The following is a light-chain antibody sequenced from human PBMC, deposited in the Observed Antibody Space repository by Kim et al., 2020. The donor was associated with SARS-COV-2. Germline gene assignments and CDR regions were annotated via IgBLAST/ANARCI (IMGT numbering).Light chain of an antibody. CDR2: SNN. CDR1: SSNIGSNT. V-gene: IGLV1-44*01. J-gene: IGLJ3*02. Sequence: ELTQPPSASGTPGQRVTISCSGSSSNIGSNTVNWYQQLPGTAPKLLIYSNNQRPSGVPDRFSGSKSGTSASLAISGLQSEDEADYYCAAWDDSLKGVFGGGTQLTVL. CDR3: AAWDDSLKGV.